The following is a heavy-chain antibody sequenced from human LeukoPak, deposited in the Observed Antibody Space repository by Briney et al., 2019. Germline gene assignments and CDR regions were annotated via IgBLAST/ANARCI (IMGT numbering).Heavy chain of an antibody. CDR2: IKEDGSEK. CDR3: RRGHYDAYG. Sequence: GGSLRLSCAASGFTFSSYEMNWVRQAPGKGLEWVANIKEDGSEKNYVDSVKGRFTISRDNAKNSLYLQMNSLRVEDTAVYYCRRGHYDAYGWDEGALVTVSS. CDR1: GFTFSSYE. J-gene: IGHJ4*02. V-gene: IGHV3-7*01. D-gene: IGHD4-17*01.